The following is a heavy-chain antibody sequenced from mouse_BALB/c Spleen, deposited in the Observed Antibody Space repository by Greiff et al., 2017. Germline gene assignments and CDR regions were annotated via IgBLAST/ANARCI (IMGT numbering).Heavy chain of an antibody. CDR3: ARGDGGYFDV. CDR2: IHPNSGNT. Sequence: QVQLQQSGSVLVRPGASVKLSCKASGYTFTSSWMHWAKQRPGQGLEWIGEIHPNSGNTNYNEKFKGKATFTADTSSNTAYMQLSSLTSEDSAVYYCARGDGGYFDVWGAGTTVTVSS. CDR1: GYTFTSSW. J-gene: IGHJ1*01. D-gene: IGHD3-3*01. V-gene: IGHV1S130*01.